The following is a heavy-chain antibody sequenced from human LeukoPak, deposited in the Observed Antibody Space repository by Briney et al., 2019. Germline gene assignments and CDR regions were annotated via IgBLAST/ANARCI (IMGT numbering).Heavy chain of an antibody. Sequence: GGSLRLSCAASGFAFGSYAMSWVRQAPGKGLEWVSTISGSAGRTNYVELVKGRFTISRDNSKSTLYLQMNSLRAEDTAVYYCARVLEAASFDYWGQGTPVTVSS. J-gene: IGHJ4*02. V-gene: IGHV3-23*01. CDR3: ARVLEAASFDY. D-gene: IGHD6-13*01. CDR1: GFAFGSYA. CDR2: ISGSAGRT.